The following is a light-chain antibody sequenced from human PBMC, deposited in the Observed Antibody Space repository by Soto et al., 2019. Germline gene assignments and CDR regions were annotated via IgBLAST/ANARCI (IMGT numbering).Light chain of an antibody. Sequence: DIQMTQSPSTLSASVGDRVTITCRASQSSKNGLAWYQQKPGEAPKLLSYKASTLESGVPSRFSGSGSGTEFTLTISCLQPDDVAPYYCQQYNSYSQFTFGPGTKVDIK. CDR3: QQYNSYSQFT. CDR2: KAS. V-gene: IGKV1-5*03. J-gene: IGKJ3*01. CDR1: QSSKNG.